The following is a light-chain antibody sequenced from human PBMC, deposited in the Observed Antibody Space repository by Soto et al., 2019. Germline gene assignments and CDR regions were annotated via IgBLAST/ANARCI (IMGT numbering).Light chain of an antibody. J-gene: IGKJ1*01. CDR1: QSVSSK. V-gene: IGKV3-11*01. Sequence: EIVMTQSPATLSVSPGEGATLSCRASQSVSSKLAWYQQKPGQAPRLLIYDASNRATGIPARFSGSGSGTDFTLTISSLEPEDFAVYYCQQRSNWPPWTFGQGTKVDIK. CDR3: QQRSNWPPWT. CDR2: DAS.